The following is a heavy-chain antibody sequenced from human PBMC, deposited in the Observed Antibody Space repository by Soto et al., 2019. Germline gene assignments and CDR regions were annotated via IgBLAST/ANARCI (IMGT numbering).Heavy chain of an antibody. V-gene: IGHV3-9*01. CDR2: ISWNSGSI. Sequence: PVGSLRLSCAASGFTFDDYAMHWVRQAPGKGLEWVSGISWNSGSIGYADSVKGRFTISRDNAKNSLYLQMNSLRAEDTALYYCAKDPIAVAGIAAYFQHWGQGTLVTVSS. CDR3: AKDPIAVAGIAAYFQH. J-gene: IGHJ1*01. D-gene: IGHD6-19*01. CDR1: GFTFDDYA.